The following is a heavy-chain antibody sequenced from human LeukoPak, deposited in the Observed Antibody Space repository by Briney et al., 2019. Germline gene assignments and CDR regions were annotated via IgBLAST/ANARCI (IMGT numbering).Heavy chain of an antibody. V-gene: IGHV4-59*12. Sequence: SETLSLTCTVSGGSISSYYWSWIRQPPGKGLEWIGYIYYSGSTNYNPSLKSRVTISVDRSKNQFSLKLSSVTAADTAVYYCARASIYCSSTSCFRYNWFDPWGQGTLVTVSS. J-gene: IGHJ5*02. CDR1: GGSISSYY. CDR3: ARASIYCSSTSCFRYNWFDP. D-gene: IGHD2-2*01. CDR2: IYYSGST.